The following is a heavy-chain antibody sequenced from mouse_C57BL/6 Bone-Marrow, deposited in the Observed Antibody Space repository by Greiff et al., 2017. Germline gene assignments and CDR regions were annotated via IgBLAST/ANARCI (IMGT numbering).Heavy chain of an antibody. D-gene: IGHD1-1*01. J-gene: IGHJ2*01. CDR2: ISDGGSYT. V-gene: IGHV5-4*03. CDR1: GFTFSSYA. Sequence: EVKLQESGGGLVKPGGSLKLSCAASGFTFSSYAMSWVRQTPEKRLEWVATISDGGSYTYYPDNVKGRFTISRDNAKNKLYLQMSHLKSEDTAMYYCARFPTTVVATDYWGQGTTLTVSS. CDR3: ARFPTTVVATDY.